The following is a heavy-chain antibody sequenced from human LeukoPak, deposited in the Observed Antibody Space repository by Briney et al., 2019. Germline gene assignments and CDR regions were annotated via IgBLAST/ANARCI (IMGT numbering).Heavy chain of an antibody. J-gene: IGHJ6*02. CDR2: IYYNGST. D-gene: IGHD6-19*01. CDR1: GGSISSYY. Sequence: SETLSLTCTVSGGSISSYYWSWIRQPPGKGLEWIGFIYYNGSTNYNPSLKSRVTISVDTSKNQFSLKLSSVTAADTAVYYCARKRYRSAWYGAYYYYGLDVWGQGTTVAVSS. CDR3: ARKRYRSAWYGAYYYYGLDV. V-gene: IGHV4-59*01.